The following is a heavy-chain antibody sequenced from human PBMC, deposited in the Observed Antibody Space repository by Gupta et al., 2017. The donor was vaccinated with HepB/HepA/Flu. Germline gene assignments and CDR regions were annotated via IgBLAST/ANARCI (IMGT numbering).Heavy chain of an antibody. Sequence: QVQLVESGGGVVQPGRSLRLSCAASGFTFRSYAFHWVRQAPGKGLEWVAVISYDGSNKYYADSVKGRFSISRDNSKNTLYLQMNSLRAEDTAVYYCARDQRGHLGGPYFDYWGQGTLVTVSS. J-gene: IGHJ4*02. CDR3: ARDQRGHLGGPYFDY. CDR2: ISYDGSNK. CDR1: GFTFRSYA. D-gene: IGHD3-10*01. V-gene: IGHV3-30-3*01.